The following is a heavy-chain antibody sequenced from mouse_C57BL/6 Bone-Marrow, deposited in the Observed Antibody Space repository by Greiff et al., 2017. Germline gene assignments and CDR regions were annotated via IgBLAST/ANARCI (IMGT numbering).Heavy chain of an antibody. Sequence: VQLQESGAELVMPGASVKLSCKASGYTFTSYWMHWVKQRPGQGLEWIGEIDPSDSYTNYNQKFKGKSTLTVDKSSSTAYMQLSSLTSEDSAVYYCARSLYYYGSRGFDYWGQGTTLTVSS. CDR1: GYTFTSYW. CDR3: ARSLYYYGSRGFDY. D-gene: IGHD1-1*01. V-gene: IGHV1-69*01. J-gene: IGHJ2*01. CDR2: IDPSDSYT.